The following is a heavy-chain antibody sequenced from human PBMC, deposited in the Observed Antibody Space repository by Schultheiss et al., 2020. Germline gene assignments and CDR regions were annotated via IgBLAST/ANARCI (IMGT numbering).Heavy chain of an antibody. D-gene: IGHD3-10*01. CDR2: ISAYNGNT. CDR1: GYTFTSYG. CDR3: ARDQRVLWFGETIPWFDP. Sequence: ASVKVSCKASGYTFTSYGISWVRQAPGQGLAWMGGISAYNGNTNYAQKFQGRVTMTTDTSTSTAYMELRSLRSDDTAVYYCARDQRVLWFGETIPWFDPWGHGALVTVSS. J-gene: IGHJ5*02. V-gene: IGHV1-18*01.